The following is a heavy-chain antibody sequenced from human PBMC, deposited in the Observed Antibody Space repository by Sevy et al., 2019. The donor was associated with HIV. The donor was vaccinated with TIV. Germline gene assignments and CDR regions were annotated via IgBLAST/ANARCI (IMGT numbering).Heavy chain of an antibody. CDR3: TRVEGAADWGMDV. V-gene: IGHV3-49*04. CDR1: GFTFDDYT. Sequence: GGSLRLSCRASGFTFDDYTMSWVRQAPGKGLEWVAFIRSKAYGGTTEYAASVKGRFTISSDESQSIAYLQMNSLKTEDRAVYYCTRVEGAADWGMDVWGQGTTVTVSS. J-gene: IGHJ6*02. CDR2: IRSKAYGGTT. D-gene: IGHD1-26*01.